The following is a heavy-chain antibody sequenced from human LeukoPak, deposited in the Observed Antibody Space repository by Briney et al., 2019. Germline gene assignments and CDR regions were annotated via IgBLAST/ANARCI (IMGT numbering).Heavy chain of an antibody. J-gene: IGHJ4*02. Sequence: GGSLRLSCATSGFTFSNYDMHWVRQAPGKGLEWVAFIRFDGNDKKYEDSVKGRFAISRDSSKNTLYLQMNSLRPEDTAVYYCTKITALSPGAFDYWGQGTQVTVSS. CDR2: IRFDGNDK. V-gene: IGHV3-30*02. D-gene: IGHD2-21*02. CDR1: GFTFSNYD. CDR3: TKITALSPGAFDY.